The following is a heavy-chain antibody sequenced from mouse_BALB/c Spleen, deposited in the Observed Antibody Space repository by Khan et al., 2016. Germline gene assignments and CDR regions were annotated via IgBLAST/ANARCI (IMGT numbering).Heavy chain of an antibody. CDR2: INSDGSAI. J-gene: IGHJ1*01. CDR3: MRYECYEWYFDV. CDR1: GFTFSGFW. Sequence: EVQLLETGGGLVQPGGSRGLSCEGSGFTFSGFWMSWVRQTPGKTLEWIGDINSDGSAINYAPSLKARFTIFRDNDKRTLYLQMSNVRSEDTATHFCMRYECYEWYFDVWGAGTTVTVSS. V-gene: IGHV11-2*02. D-gene: IGHD2-12*01.